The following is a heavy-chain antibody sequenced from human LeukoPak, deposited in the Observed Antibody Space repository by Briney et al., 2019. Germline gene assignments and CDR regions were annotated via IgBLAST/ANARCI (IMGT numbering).Heavy chain of an antibody. Sequence: GGSLRLSCAASGFTFDDYAMHWVRQAPGKGLEWVSGISWNSGSIGYADSVKGRFTISSDNAKNSLYLQMNSLRAEDTALYYCAKSDYYGDYLYYFDYWGQGTLVTVSS. J-gene: IGHJ4*02. CDR1: GFTFDDYA. CDR3: AKSDYYGDYLYYFDY. V-gene: IGHV3-9*01. D-gene: IGHD4-17*01. CDR2: ISWNSGSI.